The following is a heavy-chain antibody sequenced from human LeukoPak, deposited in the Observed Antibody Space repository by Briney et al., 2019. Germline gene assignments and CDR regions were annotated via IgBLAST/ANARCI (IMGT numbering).Heavy chain of an antibody. CDR3: ARVKKYYYDSSGYSLLFDY. J-gene: IGHJ4*02. CDR2: INPNSGGT. Sequence: GASVKVSCKASGYTFTGYYMHWVRQAPGQGLEWMGWINPNSGGTNYAQKFQGRVTMTRDTSISTAYMELSRLRSDDTAVYYCARVKKYYYDSSGYSLLFDYWGQGTLVTVSS. CDR1: GYTFTGYY. D-gene: IGHD3-22*01. V-gene: IGHV1-2*02.